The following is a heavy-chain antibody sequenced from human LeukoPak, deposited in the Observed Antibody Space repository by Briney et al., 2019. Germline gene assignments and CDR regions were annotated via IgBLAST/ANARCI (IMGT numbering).Heavy chain of an antibody. CDR3: ARTYYDDLGY. Sequence: GGSLRLSCAASGFTFSNYEMNWVRQAPEKGLEWVSYTSTSGATMFYADSVKGRFTISRDNAKNSVYLQMHSLRAEDTALYYCARTYYDDLGYWGQGTLVTVSS. V-gene: IGHV3-48*03. J-gene: IGHJ4*02. CDR1: GFTFSNYE. CDR2: TSTSGATM. D-gene: IGHD4-17*01.